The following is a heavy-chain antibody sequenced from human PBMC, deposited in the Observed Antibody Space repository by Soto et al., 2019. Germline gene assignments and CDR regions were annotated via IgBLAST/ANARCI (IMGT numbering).Heavy chain of an antibody. V-gene: IGHV4-61*01. CDR2: GSYSGTT. Sequence: SETLSLTCTVSGVSVSSGSFYWAWIRQPPGKGLEWIGFGSYSGTTNYKPSLKSRVTISVDTSRSQISLKVSSLTAADTAVYYCDRGATVTQFDYWGRGTLVTVSS. J-gene: IGHJ4*02. CDR1: GVSVSSGSFY. D-gene: IGHD4-17*01. CDR3: DRGATVTQFDY.